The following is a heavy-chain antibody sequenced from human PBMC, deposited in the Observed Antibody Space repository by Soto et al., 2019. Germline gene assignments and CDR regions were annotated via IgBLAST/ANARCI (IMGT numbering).Heavy chain of an antibody. Sequence: GESLKISCKGSGYSFTSYCIGWVRQMPAKGLEWMGIIYPGDSDTRYSPSFQGQVTISADKSISTAYLQWSSLKASDTAMYYCARSTYYDILTGHFDPWGQGTLVTVSS. J-gene: IGHJ5*02. CDR2: IYPGDSDT. CDR1: GYSFTSYC. V-gene: IGHV5-51*01. CDR3: ARSTYYDILTGHFDP. D-gene: IGHD3-9*01.